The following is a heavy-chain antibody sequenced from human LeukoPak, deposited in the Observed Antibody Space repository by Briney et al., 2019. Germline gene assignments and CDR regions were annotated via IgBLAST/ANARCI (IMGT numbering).Heavy chain of an antibody. CDR3: ARGSANLAGMVDY. V-gene: IGHV4-59*01. J-gene: IGHJ4*02. Sequence: SETLLLTCTVSGRSMRRYHWSWLRQPPGKGLECIAYIYYSRSSNYNPSLNSRVTISVDTSKNQLSLKLSSVTAADASLYYCARGSANLAGMVDYCGQATLTPVS. CDR1: GRSMRRYH. D-gene: IGHD1-14*01. CDR2: IYYSRSS.